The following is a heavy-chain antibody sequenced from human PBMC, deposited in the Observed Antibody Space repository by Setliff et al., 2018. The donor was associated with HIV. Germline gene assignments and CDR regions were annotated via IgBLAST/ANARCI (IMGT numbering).Heavy chain of an antibody. Sequence: SETLSLTCAVYNGSFSGYYWTWIRQPPGKGLEWIGEINHSGSTNYSPSLKTRVTISVDASRNQFSLRLSSVTAAETAVYYCGAWGPRYSYAPYFFDSWGQGTLVTVSS. CDR1: NGSFSGYY. D-gene: IGHD5-18*01. V-gene: IGHV4-34*01. CDR2: INHSGST. CDR3: GAWGPRYSYAPYFFDS. J-gene: IGHJ4*02.